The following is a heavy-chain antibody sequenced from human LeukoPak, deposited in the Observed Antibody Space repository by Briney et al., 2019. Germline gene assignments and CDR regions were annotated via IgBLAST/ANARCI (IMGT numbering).Heavy chain of an antibody. CDR3: ARDRRAVAKSIRTNYYYMDV. CDR2: IIPIFGTA. D-gene: IGHD6-19*01. J-gene: IGHJ6*03. CDR1: GGTFSSYA. Sequence: ASVKVSCKASGGTFSSYAISWVRQAPGQGLEWMGGIIPIFGTANYAQKFQGRVTITADESTSTAYKELSSLRSEDTAVYYCARDRRAVAKSIRTNYYYMDVWGKGTTVTISS. V-gene: IGHV1-69*13.